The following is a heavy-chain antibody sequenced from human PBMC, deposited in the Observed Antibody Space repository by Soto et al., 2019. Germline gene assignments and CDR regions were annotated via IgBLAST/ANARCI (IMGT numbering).Heavy chain of an antibody. CDR3: ARESRFLEWLSLNWFDP. Sequence: PGGSLRLSCAASGFTFRTYGMHWVRQAPGKGLEWVAGTSYDGSNEYYADSVKGRFTISRDNSKNTLYLQMNSLRPEDTAVYYCARESRFLEWLSLNWFDPWGQGTLVTVSS. CDR2: TSYDGSNE. V-gene: IGHV3-30*03. CDR1: GFTFRTYG. D-gene: IGHD3-3*01. J-gene: IGHJ5*02.